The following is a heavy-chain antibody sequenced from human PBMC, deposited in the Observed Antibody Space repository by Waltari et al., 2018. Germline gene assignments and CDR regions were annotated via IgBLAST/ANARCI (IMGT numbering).Heavy chain of an antibody. CDR3: ASFMVQGVITSY. CDR1: GFTFSSYS. CDR2: ISSSSNI. D-gene: IGHD3-10*01. V-gene: IGHV3-48*01. J-gene: IGHJ4*02. Sequence: EVQLVESGGGLVQPGGSLRLSCAASGFTFSSYSMNWVRQAPGKGLEWVSYISSSSNIYYADSVKGRFTISRDNAKNSLYLQMNSLRAEDTAVYYCASFMVQGVITSYWGQGTLVTVSS.